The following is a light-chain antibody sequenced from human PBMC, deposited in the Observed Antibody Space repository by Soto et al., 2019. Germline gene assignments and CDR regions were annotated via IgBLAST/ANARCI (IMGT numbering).Light chain of an antibody. V-gene: IGKV1-39*01. CDR1: QGISTY. Sequence: DIQMTQSPSSLSASVGDRLTITCRASQGISTYLNWYQQKPGKAPKLLIYAASTLQSGVPSRFSGSGSETDFTLTISSLQPEDFATYSCQQNYSATWPFGQGTNVEIK. J-gene: IGKJ1*01. CDR2: AAS. CDR3: QQNYSATWP.